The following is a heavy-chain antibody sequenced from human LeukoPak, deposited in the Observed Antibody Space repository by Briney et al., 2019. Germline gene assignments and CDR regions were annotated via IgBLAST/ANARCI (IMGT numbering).Heavy chain of an antibody. CDR3: ARDGSSGWSWFDP. J-gene: IGHJ5*02. Sequence: ASVKVSCKASGYTFTSYAMNWVRQAPGQGLEWMGWINAGNGNTKYSQKFQGRVTITRDTSASTAYMELSSLRSEDTSVYYCARDGSSGWSWFDPWGQGTLVTVSP. D-gene: IGHD6-19*01. CDR1: GYTFTSYA. CDR2: INAGNGNT. V-gene: IGHV1-3*01.